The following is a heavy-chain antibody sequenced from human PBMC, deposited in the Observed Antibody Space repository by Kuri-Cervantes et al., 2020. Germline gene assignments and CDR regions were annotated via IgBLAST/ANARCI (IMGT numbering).Heavy chain of an antibody. CDR3: TTDEGDSTSYYNFDY. CDR2: IVSKTDGGTT. V-gene: IGHV3-15*04. J-gene: IGHJ4*02. D-gene: IGHD3-22*01. CDR1: GFTFSSYA. Sequence: GESLKISCAASGFTFSSYAMHWVRQAPGKGLEWVGRIVSKTDGGTTEYAAPVKGRFTISRDDSENTLYLQMNSLKTEDTAIYYCTTDEGDSTSYYNFDYWGQGTLVTVSS.